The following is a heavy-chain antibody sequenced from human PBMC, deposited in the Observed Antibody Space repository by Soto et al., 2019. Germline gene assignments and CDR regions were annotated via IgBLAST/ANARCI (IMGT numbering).Heavy chain of an antibody. J-gene: IGHJ5*02. CDR2: ISGTSVYI. V-gene: IGHV3-21*01. CDR3: AREGALKPFSS. Sequence: GGSLRLSCVASGFTFSNYNMNWVRQAPGKGLEWVSHISGTSVYIHYADSVKGRFTISRDNAKNSVYLQMDRLRVEDTDVYYCAREGALKPFSSWGQGALVTVSS. CDR1: GFTFSNYN.